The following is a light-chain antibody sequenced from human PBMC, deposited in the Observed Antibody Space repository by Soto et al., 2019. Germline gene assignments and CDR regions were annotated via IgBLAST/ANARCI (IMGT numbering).Light chain of an antibody. J-gene: IGKJ3*01. CDR3: QPSTHWPT. CDR1: PRVIRH. V-gene: IGKV3-11*01. CDR2: ATS. Sequence: EIVLTQSPATLSLSPGERATLSCRASPRVIRHLAWYQQRPGQHPRRLIYATSNRATGIPARFSGSGSGTDFALTINSLEPEDFAVYFCQPSTHWPTFGPGTKRDIK.